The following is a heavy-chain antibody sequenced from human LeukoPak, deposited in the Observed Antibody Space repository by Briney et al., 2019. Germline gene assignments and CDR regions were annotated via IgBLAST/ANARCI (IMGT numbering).Heavy chain of an antibody. D-gene: IGHD3-10*01. V-gene: IGHV4-34*01. Sequence: TSETLSLTCAVYGGSFSGYYWSWIRQPPGKGLEWIGEINHSGSTNYNPSLKSRVTISVDTSKNQFSLKLSSVTAADTAVYYCARGITMVRKVFDPWGQGTLVTASS. J-gene: IGHJ5*02. CDR3: ARGITMVRKVFDP. CDR2: INHSGST. CDR1: GGSFSGYY.